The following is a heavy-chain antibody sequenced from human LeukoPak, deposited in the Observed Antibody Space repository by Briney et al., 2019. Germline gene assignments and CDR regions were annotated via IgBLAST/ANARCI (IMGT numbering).Heavy chain of an antibody. V-gene: IGHV3-21*01. CDR3: ARGSLSSGSHYGDY. CDR2: ISSGSHYI. D-gene: IGHD3-10*01. Sequence: GGSLRLSCGASGFTFNAYSMSWVRQPPGKGLEWVSFISSGSHYIYYADSVKGRFTISRDNTKNSLFLQMNSLGAEDTAVYYCARGSLSSGSHYGDYWGQGTLVTVAS. J-gene: IGHJ4*02. CDR1: GFTFNAYS.